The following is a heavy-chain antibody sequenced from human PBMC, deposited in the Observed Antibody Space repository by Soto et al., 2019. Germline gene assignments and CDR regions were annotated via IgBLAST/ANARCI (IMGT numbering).Heavy chain of an antibody. J-gene: IGHJ2*01. CDR1: GGSISSSPYD. CDR3: ARLLGSRSMYFDL. D-gene: IGHD1-26*01. V-gene: IGHV4-39*01. CDR2: IYYTGST. Sequence: QLQLRESGPGLVKPSETLSLTCTVSGGSISSSPYDWGWIRQPPGRGPEWIGSIYYTGSTYYNPALKSRVTIYVDTSKHQFSLKLSAVTAADTAVYYCARLLGSRSMYFDLWGRGTLVTVSS.